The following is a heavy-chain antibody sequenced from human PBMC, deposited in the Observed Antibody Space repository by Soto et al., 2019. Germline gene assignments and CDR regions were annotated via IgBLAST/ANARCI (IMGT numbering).Heavy chain of an antibody. Sequence: NLSLTCAMSGESVSTNSVPTVWIRQSQSRGLEWLGRTYYRSKWYNDYAVSVKSRITNNPDTSNNQRSLQLNSVTPDDTVVYYGAILIGNSWLASWGQGTLVPVSS. CDR3: AILIGNSWLAS. J-gene: IGHJ5*01. CDR1: GESVSTNSVP. CDR2: TYYRSKWYN. V-gene: IGHV6-1*01. D-gene: IGHD2-8*01.